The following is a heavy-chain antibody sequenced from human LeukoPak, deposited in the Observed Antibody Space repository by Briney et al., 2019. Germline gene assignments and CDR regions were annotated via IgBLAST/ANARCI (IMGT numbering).Heavy chain of an antibody. V-gene: IGHV3-30-3*01. CDR2: ISHDGNNK. J-gene: IGHJ4*02. D-gene: IGHD4-11*01. CDR3: ATSYLMGDPMTTSSGV. Sequence: GGSLRLSCAASGFTVSSNYMSWVRQAPAKGLEWVAVISHDGNNKNYGDSVKGRFTIARDTPKNTVYPQMNSLRVEDTAVYYCATSYLMGDPMTTSSGVGGQGTLVTVSS. CDR1: GFTVSSNY.